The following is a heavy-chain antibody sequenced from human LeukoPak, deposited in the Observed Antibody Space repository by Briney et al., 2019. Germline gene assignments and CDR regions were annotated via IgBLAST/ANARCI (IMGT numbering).Heavy chain of an antibody. V-gene: IGHV4-34*01. CDR2: IKHSGST. CDR3: ARDHLANLASRLFDP. D-gene: IGHD3-3*01. J-gene: IGHJ5*02. CDR1: GGSFSSYY. Sequence: SETLSLTCAVYGGSFSSYYWSWIRQPPGKGLEWIGEIKHSGSTSYKPSLKSRVTISVDTSKNQFSLKLSSVTAADTAVYYCARDHLANLASRLFDPWGQGTLVTVSS.